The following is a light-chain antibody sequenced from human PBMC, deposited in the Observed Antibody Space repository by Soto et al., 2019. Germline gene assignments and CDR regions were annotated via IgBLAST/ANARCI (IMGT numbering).Light chain of an antibody. V-gene: IGKV3-11*01. CDR2: ATS. J-gene: IGKJ3*01. Sequence: EIVLTQSPATLSLSPGERATLSCRASQNINSYLAWYQQKPGQAPRLLIYATSNKATGIPARFSGSGSGTDFSLSTSSLEPEDFAVYYCQQRSSWPFTFGPGTKVDIK. CDR1: QNINSY. CDR3: QQRSSWPFT.